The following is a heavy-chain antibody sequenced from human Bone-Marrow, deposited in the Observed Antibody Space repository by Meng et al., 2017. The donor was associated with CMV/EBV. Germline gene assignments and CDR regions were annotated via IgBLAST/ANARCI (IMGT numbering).Heavy chain of an antibody. CDR2: INHSGST. Sequence: SETLSLTCAVYGGSFSGHYWSWIRQPPGKGLEWIGEINHSGSTNYNPSLKSRVTISVDTSKNQFSLKLSSVTAADTAVYYCAGYIVGAMRYWGQGTLVTVSS. D-gene: IGHD1-26*01. CDR3: AGYIVGAMRY. CDR1: GGSFSGHY. J-gene: IGHJ4*02. V-gene: IGHV4-34*01.